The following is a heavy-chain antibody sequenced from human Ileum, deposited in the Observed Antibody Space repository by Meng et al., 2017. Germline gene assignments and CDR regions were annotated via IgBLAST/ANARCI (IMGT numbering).Heavy chain of an antibody. J-gene: IGHJ5*02. CDR1: GASISSHY. CDR2: IYYRGGA. V-gene: IGHV4-59*08. D-gene: IGHD3-22*01. Sequence: QVQLQESGPGLGKPSETLALTCSGSGASISSHYWTWIRQPPGKGLEYIGYIYYRGGASYNPSLRSRVTMSVDTSKNQFSLNLSSVTAADTAVYYCARLLDSSDWGWFDPWGQGTLVTVSS. CDR3: ARLLDSSDWGWFDP.